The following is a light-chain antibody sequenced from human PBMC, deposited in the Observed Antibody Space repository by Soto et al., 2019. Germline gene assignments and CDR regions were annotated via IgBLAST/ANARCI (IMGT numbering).Light chain of an antibody. J-gene: IGKJ4*01. Sequence: DIQMTQSPSTLSASVGDRVTITCRASQSVGSWLAWYQQKPGRAPKFLIYDASSLESGVPSRFSGSGSGTEFTLTISNLQPDDFATYYCQQYDNYPLTFGGGTKVEI. CDR2: DAS. V-gene: IGKV1-5*01. CDR3: QQYDNYPLT. CDR1: QSVGSW.